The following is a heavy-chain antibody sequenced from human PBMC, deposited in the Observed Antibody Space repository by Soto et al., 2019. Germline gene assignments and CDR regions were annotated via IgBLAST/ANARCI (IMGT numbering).Heavy chain of an antibody. J-gene: IGHJ6*02. CDR2: INPSGGST. Sequence: ASVKVSCKAPGYTFTSYYMHWVRQAPGQGLEWMGIINPSGGSTSYAQKFQGRVTMTRDTSTSTVYMELSSLRSEDTAVYYCARDPDDRNYVDYYYGMDVWGQGTTVTVS. D-gene: IGHD1-7*01. V-gene: IGHV1-46*01. CDR1: GYTFTSYY. CDR3: ARDPDDRNYVDYYYGMDV.